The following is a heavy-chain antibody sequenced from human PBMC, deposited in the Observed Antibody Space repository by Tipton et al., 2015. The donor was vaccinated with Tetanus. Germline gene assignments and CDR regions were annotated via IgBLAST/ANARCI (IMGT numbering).Heavy chain of an antibody. J-gene: IGHJ5*02. D-gene: IGHD6-13*01. CDR2: MYYGGNT. CDR1: GDSISSSSYY. Sequence: TLSLTCTVSGDSISSSSYYWGWIRQPPGKGLEWIGSMYYGGNTYYNPSLKSRVTISVDTSKNQFSLKLSSVTAADTAVYYCARCAAAGKMSWFDPWGQGTLVTVSS. V-gene: IGHV4-39*01. CDR3: ARCAAAGKMSWFDP.